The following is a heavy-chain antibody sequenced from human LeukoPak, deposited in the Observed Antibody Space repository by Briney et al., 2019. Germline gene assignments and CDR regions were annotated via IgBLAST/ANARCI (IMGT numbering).Heavy chain of an antibody. V-gene: IGHV1-2*02. J-gene: IGHJ4*02. D-gene: IGHD6-19*01. CDR1: GYTFTGYY. Sequence: ASVKVSCKASGYTFTGYYMHWVRQAPGQGLEWMGWINPNSGGTNYAQKFQGRVTMTRDTSISTAYMELSRLRSDDTAVYYCARGAYSSGWYYFDYWGQGTLVTVSS. CDR2: INPNSGGT. CDR3: ARGAYSSGWYYFDY.